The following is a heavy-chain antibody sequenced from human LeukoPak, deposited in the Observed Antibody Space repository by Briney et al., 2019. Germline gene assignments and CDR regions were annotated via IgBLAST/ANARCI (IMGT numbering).Heavy chain of an antibody. V-gene: IGHV4-39*01. Sequence: SETLSLTCTVSGGSISDYYWTWIRQPPGKGLEWIGSIYYSGSAYYNPSLKSRVTISVDTSRNQFSLKLSSVTAADTAVYYCARGSGYYYGDFDYWGQGTLVTVSS. D-gene: IGHD3-22*01. J-gene: IGHJ4*02. CDR2: IYYSGSA. CDR1: GGSISDYY. CDR3: ARGSGYYYGDFDY.